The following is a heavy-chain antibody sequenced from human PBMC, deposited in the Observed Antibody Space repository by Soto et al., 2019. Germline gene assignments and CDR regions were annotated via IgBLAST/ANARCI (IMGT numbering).Heavy chain of an antibody. D-gene: IGHD5-18*01. Sequence: GGSLRLSCAASGFTFNTYTMNWVRQAPGKGLEWVSYISSTSSTIYYADSVRGRFTISRDNAKNSLYLQMNSLRAEDTAVYYCVRDRGYSGGYHFDYWGQGTLVTVSS. CDR1: GFTFNTYT. V-gene: IGHV3-48*01. CDR2: ISSTSSTI. J-gene: IGHJ4*02. CDR3: VRDRGYSGGYHFDY.